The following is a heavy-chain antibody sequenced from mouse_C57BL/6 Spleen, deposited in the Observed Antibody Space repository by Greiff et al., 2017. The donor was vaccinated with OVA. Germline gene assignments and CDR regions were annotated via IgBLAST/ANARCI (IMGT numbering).Heavy chain of an antibody. J-gene: IGHJ1*03. CDR2: ISSGSSTI. V-gene: IGHV5-17*01. D-gene: IGHD2-3*01. CDR3: ARIYDGYYLWYFDV. CDR1: GFTFSDYG. Sequence: DVKLVESGGGLVKPGGSLKLSCAASGFTFSDYGMHWVRQAPEKGLEWVAYISSGSSTIYYADTVKGRFTIPRDNAKNTLFLQMTSLRSEDTAMYYCARIYDGYYLWYFDVWGTGTTVTVSS.